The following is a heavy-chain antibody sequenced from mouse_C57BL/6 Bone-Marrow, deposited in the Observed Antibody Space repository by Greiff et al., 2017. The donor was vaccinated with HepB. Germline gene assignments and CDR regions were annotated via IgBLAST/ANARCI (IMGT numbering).Heavy chain of an antibody. CDR3: ASPITTVVATH. Sequence: VQLQQPGAELVKPGASVKLSCKASGYTFTSYWMHWVKQRPGQGLAWIGMIHPNSGSTNYNEKFKSKATLTVDKSSSTAYMQLSSLTSEDSAVYYCASPITTVVATHWGQGTTLTVSS. CDR1: GYTFTSYW. CDR2: IHPNSGST. V-gene: IGHV1-64*01. J-gene: IGHJ2*01. D-gene: IGHD1-1*01.